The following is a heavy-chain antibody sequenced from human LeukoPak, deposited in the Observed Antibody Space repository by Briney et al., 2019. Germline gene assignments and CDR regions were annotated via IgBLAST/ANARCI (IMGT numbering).Heavy chain of an antibody. CDR1: GYTFTGYY. D-gene: IGHD6-19*01. CDR3: ARDPDESSGWYSWYYYGMDV. CDR2: INPNSGGT. V-gene: IGHV1-2*02. J-gene: IGHJ6*02. Sequence: GASVKVSCKASGYTFTGYYMHWVRQAPGQGLEWMGWINPNSGGTNYAQKFQGRVTMTRDTSISTAYMELSRLRSDDTAVYYCARDPDESSGWYSWYYYGMDVWGQGTTVTVSS.